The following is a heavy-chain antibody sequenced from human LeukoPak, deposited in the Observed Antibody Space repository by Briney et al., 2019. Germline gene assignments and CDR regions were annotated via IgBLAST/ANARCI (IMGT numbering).Heavy chain of an antibody. CDR3: AKCPDDTAMGEYYFDY. D-gene: IGHD5-18*01. J-gene: IGHJ4*02. Sequence: GGSLRLSCAASGFTFSSYAMSWVRRAPGKGLEWVSAISGSGGSTYYADSVKGRFTISRDNSKNTLYLQMNSLRAEDTAVYYCAKCPDDTAMGEYYFDYWGQGTLVTVSS. CDR2: ISGSGGST. V-gene: IGHV3-23*01. CDR1: GFTFSSYA.